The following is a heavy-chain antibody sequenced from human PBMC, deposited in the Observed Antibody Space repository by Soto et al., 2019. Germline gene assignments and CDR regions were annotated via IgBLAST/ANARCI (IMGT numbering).Heavy chain of an antibody. D-gene: IGHD1-26*01. CDR3: ARLRVGATYSPY. CDR2: IIPIFGTA. V-gene: IGHV1-69*06. Sequence: QVQLVQSGAEVKKPGSSVKVSCKASGGTFSSYAISWVRQAPGQGLEWMGGIIPIFGTANYAQKFQGRVTITADKSTSTAYMDLSSPRSEDTAVYYCARLRVGATYSPYWGQGTLVTVSS. J-gene: IGHJ4*02. CDR1: GGTFSSYA.